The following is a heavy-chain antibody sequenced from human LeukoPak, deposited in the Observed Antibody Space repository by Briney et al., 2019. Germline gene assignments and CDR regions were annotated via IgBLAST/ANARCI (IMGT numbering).Heavy chain of an antibody. CDR3: ARCPMGGSGYPFDY. D-gene: IGHD3-3*01. V-gene: IGHV3-48*03. J-gene: IGHJ4*02. Sequence: GGSLRLSCAASGFTFSSYEMNWVRQAPGKGLEWVSYISSSGSTIYYADSVKGRFTISRDNAKNSLYPQMNSLRAEDTAVYYCARCPMGGSGYPFDYWGQGTLVTVSS. CDR1: GFTFSSYE. CDR2: ISSSGSTI.